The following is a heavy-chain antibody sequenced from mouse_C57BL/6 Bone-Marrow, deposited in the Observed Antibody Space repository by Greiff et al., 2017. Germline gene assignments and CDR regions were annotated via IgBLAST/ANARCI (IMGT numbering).Heavy chain of an antibody. CDR2: IWWDDDK. J-gene: IGHJ3*01. CDR1: GFSLSTFGMG. CDR3: ARGGNYPWFAY. Sequence: QVTLKESGPGILQPSQTLSLTCSFSGFSLSTFGMGVGWIRQPSGKGLEWLAHIWWDDDKSYNTALKSRLTSSTDTSKNQVFLKIANVDTADTATYSCARGGNYPWFAYWGQGTLVPVSA. V-gene: IGHV8-8*01. D-gene: IGHD2-1*01.